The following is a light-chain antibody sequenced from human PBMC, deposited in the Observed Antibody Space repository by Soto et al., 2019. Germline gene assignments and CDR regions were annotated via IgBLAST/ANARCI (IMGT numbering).Light chain of an antibody. Sequence: EIVLTQSPGTLSLSPGERATLSCRASQSVSSSYLAWYQQKPGQAPRLLIYGASSRATGIPDRFSGSVSGTDFTLTISRLEPEYFAVYYCQQYVSSPPWTFYQGTKVEIK. V-gene: IGKV3-20*01. CDR2: GAS. CDR1: QSVSSSY. J-gene: IGKJ1*01. CDR3: QQYVSSPPWT.